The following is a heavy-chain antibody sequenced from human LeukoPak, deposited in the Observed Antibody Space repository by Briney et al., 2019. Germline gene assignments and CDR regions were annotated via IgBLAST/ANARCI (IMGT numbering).Heavy chain of an antibody. V-gene: IGHV3-21*01. Sequence: GGSLRLSCAASGFTFSSYSMNWVCQAPGKGLEWVSSISSSSSYIYYADSVKGRFTISRDNAKNSLYLQMNSLRAEDTAVYYCARNGVPDAFDIWGQGTMVTVSS. CDR2: ISSSSSYI. CDR3: ARNGVPDAFDI. J-gene: IGHJ3*02. CDR1: GFTFSSYS. D-gene: IGHD3-10*01.